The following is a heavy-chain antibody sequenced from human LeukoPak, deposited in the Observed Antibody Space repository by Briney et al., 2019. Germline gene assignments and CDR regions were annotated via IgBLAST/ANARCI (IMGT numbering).Heavy chain of an antibody. CDR1: GYTFTSYG. V-gene: IGHV1-18*01. CDR2: ISAYNGNT. CDR3: ARARSQIRIQLWSNFDY. D-gene: IGHD5-18*01. J-gene: IGHJ4*02. Sequence: GASVKVSCKASGYTFTSYGISWVRQAPGQGLEWMGWISAYNGNTNYAQKLQGRVTMTTDTSTSTAYMELRSLRSDDTAVYYCARARSQIRIQLWSNFDYWGQGTLVTVSS.